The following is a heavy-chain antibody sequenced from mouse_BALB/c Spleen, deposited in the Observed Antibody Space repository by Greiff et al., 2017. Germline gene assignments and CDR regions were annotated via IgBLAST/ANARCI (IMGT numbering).Heavy chain of an antibody. D-gene: IGHD2-1*01. CDR1: GFAFSSYD. J-gene: IGHJ4*01. Sequence: EVQRVESGGGLVKPGGSLKLSCAASGFAFSSYDMSWVRQTPEKRLEWVAYISSGGGSTYYPDTVKGRFTISRDNAKNTLYLQMSSLKSEDTAMYYCARRPRYGNYALDYWGQGTSVTVSS. CDR3: ARRPRYGNYALDY. V-gene: IGHV5-12-1*01. CDR2: ISSGGGST.